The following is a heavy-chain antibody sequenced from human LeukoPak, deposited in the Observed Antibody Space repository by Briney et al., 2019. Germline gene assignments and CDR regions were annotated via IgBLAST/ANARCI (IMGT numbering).Heavy chain of an antibody. D-gene: IGHD3-16*01. CDR1: GGSISSSSYY. Sequence: SETLSLTCTVSGGSISSSSYYWGWIRQPPGKGLEWIGSIYYSGSTYYNPSLKSRVTISVDTSKNQFSLKLSSVAAADTAAYYCARHWGQLPPLDYWGQGTLVTVSS. J-gene: IGHJ4*02. CDR3: ARHWGQLPPLDY. CDR2: IYYSGST. V-gene: IGHV4-39*01.